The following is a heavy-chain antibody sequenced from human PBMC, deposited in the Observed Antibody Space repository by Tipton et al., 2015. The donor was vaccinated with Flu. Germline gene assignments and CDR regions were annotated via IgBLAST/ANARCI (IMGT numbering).Heavy chain of an antibody. Sequence: TLSLTCSVPGASISSSGYYWTWIRQQPGMGLEWMGYISDSGKTYYNPSLNSRVTISLDTSKNQFSLVMNSVTAADTAVYYCARVGLLTVFGLLIPNHFDPWGQGTLVTVSS. V-gene: IGHV4-31*03. D-gene: IGHD3/OR15-3a*01. CDR3: ARVGLLTVFGLLIPNHFDP. CDR1: GASISSSGYY. J-gene: IGHJ5*02. CDR2: ISDSGKT.